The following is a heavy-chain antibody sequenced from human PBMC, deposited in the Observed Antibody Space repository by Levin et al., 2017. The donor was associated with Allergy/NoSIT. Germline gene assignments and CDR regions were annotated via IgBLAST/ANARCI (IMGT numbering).Heavy chain of an antibody. V-gene: IGHV3-7*01. CDR3: ARDSSGYYYRYYGMDV. D-gene: IGHD3-22*01. CDR2: IKQDGSEK. Sequence: GGSLRLSCAASGFTFSSYWMSWVRQAPGKGLEWVANIKQDGSEKYYVDSVKGRFTISRDNAKNSLYLQMNSLRAEDTAVYYCARDSSGYYYRYYGMDVWGQGTTVTVSS. CDR1: GFTFSSYW. J-gene: IGHJ6*02.